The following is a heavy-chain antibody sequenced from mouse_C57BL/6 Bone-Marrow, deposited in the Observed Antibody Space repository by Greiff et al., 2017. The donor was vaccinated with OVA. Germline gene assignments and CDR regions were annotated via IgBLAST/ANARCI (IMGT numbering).Heavy chain of an antibody. Sequence: EVQLQQSGAELVRPGASVKLSCTASGFNIKDDYMHWVKQRPEQGLEWIGWIDPENGDTEYASKFQGKATITADTSSNTAYLQLSSLTSEDTAVDDCTTCRAGVAMGYWGQGTSVTVSS. CDR2: IDPENGDT. CDR1: GFNIKDDY. V-gene: IGHV14-4*01. CDR3: TTCRAGVAMGY. J-gene: IGHJ4*01.